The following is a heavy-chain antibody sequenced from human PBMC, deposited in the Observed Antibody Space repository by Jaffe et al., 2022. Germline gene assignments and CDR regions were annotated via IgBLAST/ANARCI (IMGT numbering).Heavy chain of an antibody. Sequence: QVQLQESGPGLVKPSETLSLTCTVSGGSISSYYWSWIRQPPGKGLEWIGYIYYSGSTNYNPSLKSRVTISVDTSKNQFSLKLSSVTAADTAVYYCARDHSSSGWRGDAFDIWGQGTMVTVSS. V-gene: IGHV4-59*01. CDR2: IYYSGST. CDR3: ARDHSSSGWRGDAFDI. CDR1: GGSISSYY. J-gene: IGHJ3*02. D-gene: IGHD6-19*01.